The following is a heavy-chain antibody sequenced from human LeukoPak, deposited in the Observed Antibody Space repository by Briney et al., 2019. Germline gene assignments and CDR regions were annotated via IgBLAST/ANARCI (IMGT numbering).Heavy chain of an antibody. CDR3: ATEYCSSTSCPLHGMDV. D-gene: IGHD2-2*01. J-gene: IGHJ6*02. V-gene: IGHV1-69*13. Sequence: SVKVSCKASGGTFSSYAISWVRQAPGQGLEWMGGIIPIFGTANYAQKFQGRVTITADESTSTAYMELSSLRSEDTAVYYCATEYCSSTSCPLHGMDVWGQGTTVTVSS. CDR1: GGTFSSYA. CDR2: IIPIFGTA.